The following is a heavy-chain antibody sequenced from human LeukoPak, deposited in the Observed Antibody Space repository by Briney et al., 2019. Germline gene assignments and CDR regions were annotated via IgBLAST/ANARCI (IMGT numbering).Heavy chain of an antibody. CDR3: ARAYNDYGDLDAFDI. CDR1: GFTFSSYW. CDR2: IKQDGSEK. D-gene: IGHD4-17*01. J-gene: IGHJ3*02. V-gene: IGHV3-7*03. Sequence: GGSLRLSCAASGFTFSSYWMSWVRQAPGKGLEWVANIKQDGSEKYYVDSVKGRFTISRDNAKNSLYLQMNSLRAEDTAVYYYARAYNDYGDLDAFDIWGQGTMVTVSS.